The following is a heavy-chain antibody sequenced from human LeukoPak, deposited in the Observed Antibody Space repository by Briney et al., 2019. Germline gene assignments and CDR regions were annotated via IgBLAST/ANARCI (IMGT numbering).Heavy chain of an antibody. J-gene: IGHJ2*01. CDR1: GFTFDDYG. CDR3: ARRGDSTADWYFDL. V-gene: IGHV3-20*01. Sequence: GGSLRHSCAVSGFTFDDYGMSWVSHAPGKGLEWVSGINWNGGSTGYADSVKGRFTISRDNAKNSLYLQMNSLRAEDTALYHCARRGDSTADWYFDLWGRGTLVTVSS. D-gene: IGHD1-26*01. CDR2: INWNGGST.